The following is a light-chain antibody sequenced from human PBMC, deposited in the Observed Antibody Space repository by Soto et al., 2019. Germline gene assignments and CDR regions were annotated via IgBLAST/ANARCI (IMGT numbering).Light chain of an antibody. CDR1: SSDVGGYNY. CDR2: DVS. V-gene: IGLV2-14*01. J-gene: IGLJ1*01. Sequence: QSVLTQPASVSGSPGQSITISCTGTSSDVGGYNYVSWYQQHPGRAPELMIYDVSNRPSGVSNRFSGSKSGNTASLTISGLQAEDEADYYCSSYTRSSTRYVFGTGTKVTVL. CDR3: SSYTRSSTRYV.